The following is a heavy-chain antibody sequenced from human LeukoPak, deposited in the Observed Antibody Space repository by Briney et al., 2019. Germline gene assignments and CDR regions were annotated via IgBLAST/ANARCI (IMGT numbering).Heavy chain of an antibody. Sequence: SETLSLTCTVPGGSISSSSYYWGWIRQPPGKGLEWIGSIYYSGSTYYNPSLKSRVTISVDTSKNQFSLKLSSVTAADTAVYYCARASVAAAGTFDFQHWGQGTLVTVSS. V-gene: IGHV4-39*07. CDR1: GGSISSSSYY. CDR2: IYYSGST. D-gene: IGHD6-13*01. CDR3: ARASVAAAGTFDFQH. J-gene: IGHJ1*01.